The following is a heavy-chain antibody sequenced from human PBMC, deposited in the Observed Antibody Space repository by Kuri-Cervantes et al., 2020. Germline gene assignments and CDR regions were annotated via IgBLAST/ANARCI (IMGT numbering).Heavy chain of an antibody. D-gene: IGHD4-17*01. CDR1: GGSISSYY. Sequence: SETLSLTCTVSGGSISSYYWSWIRQPPGKGLEWNGYIYYSGSTNYNPSLKSRVTISVDTSKNQFSLKLSSVTAADTAVYYCARESRVDGDLDYWGQGTLVTVSS. V-gene: IGHV4-59*01. CDR2: IYYSGST. CDR3: ARESRVDGDLDY. J-gene: IGHJ4*02.